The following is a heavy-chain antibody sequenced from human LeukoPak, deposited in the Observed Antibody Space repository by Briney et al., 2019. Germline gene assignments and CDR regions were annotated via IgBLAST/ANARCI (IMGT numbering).Heavy chain of an antibody. J-gene: IGHJ4*02. CDR1: GGSFSGYY. V-gene: IGHV4-34*01. CDR2: FYYSGST. CDR3: ARGRRDGYNLEYFDK. Sequence: SETLSLTCAVYGGSFSGYYWGWIRQPPGKGLQWIGSFYYSGSTYYNPSLKSRVTIYVDTSKNQFSLKLSSVTAADTAVYYCARGRRDGYNLEYFDKWGQGTLVTVSS. D-gene: IGHD5-24*01.